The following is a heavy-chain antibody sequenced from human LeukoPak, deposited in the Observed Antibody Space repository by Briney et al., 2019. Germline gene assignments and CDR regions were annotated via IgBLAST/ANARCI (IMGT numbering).Heavy chain of an antibody. CDR2: IRSKAYGGTT. V-gene: IGHV3-49*03. Sequence: GGSLRLSCTASGFTFGDYSMNWIRQAPGKGLEWVGFIRSKAYGGTTEYAASVKGRFTISRDDSKSIAYLQMNSLKTEDTAVYYCTRGRRATHDYWGQGTLVTVSS. J-gene: IGHJ4*02. CDR3: TRGRRATHDY. D-gene: IGHD1-26*01. CDR1: GFTFGDYS.